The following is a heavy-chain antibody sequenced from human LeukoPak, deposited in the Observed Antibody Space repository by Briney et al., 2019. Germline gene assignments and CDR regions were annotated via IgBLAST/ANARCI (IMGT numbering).Heavy chain of an antibody. CDR2: IYYSGST. Sequence: SETLSLTCTASGGSVSSHQWSWIRQPPGKGLEWIGYIYYSGSTNYNPSLKSRFTISIDTYNNRFSLRLSSVTAADTAVYYCARGVLTTVSYYMDVWGKGTTVTVS. CDR3: ARGVLTTVSYYMDV. J-gene: IGHJ6*03. V-gene: IGHV4-59*02. CDR1: GGSVSSHQ. D-gene: IGHD4-11*01.